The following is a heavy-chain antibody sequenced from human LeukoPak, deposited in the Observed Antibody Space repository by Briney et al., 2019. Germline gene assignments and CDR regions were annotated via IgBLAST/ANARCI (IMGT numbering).Heavy chain of an antibody. CDR2: LSGSGGSS. CDR3: SKGGPRSYTGAGSPYYFDY. V-gene: IGHV3-23*01. CDR1: GFTFSSYA. D-gene: IGHD3-10*01. J-gene: IGHJ4*02. Sequence: GGSLRLSCVASGFTFSSYAMSWVRQAPGKGLEWVSALSGSGGSSYFADSVKGRFTISRDNSKNTLYLQMNSLRAEDTAVYYCSKGGPRSYTGAGSPYYFDYWGQGTLVTVSS.